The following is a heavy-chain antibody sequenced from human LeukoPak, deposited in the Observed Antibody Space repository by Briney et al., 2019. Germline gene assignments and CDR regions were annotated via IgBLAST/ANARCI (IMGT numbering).Heavy chain of an antibody. J-gene: IGHJ4*02. CDR2: IWYDGSNK. V-gene: IGHV3-33*01. Sequence: GRSLRLSCAASGFTFSSYGMHWVRQAPGKGLEWVAVIWYDGSNKYYADSVKGRFTISRDNSKNTLYLQMNSLRAEDTAVYYCARPVDQFAAAGTLLSYWGQGTLVTVSS. D-gene: IGHD6-13*01. CDR1: GFTFSSYG. CDR3: ARPVDQFAAAGTLLSY.